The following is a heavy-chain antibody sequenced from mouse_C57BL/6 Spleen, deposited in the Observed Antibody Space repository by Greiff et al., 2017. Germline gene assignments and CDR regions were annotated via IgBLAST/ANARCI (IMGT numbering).Heavy chain of an antibody. J-gene: IGHJ4*01. D-gene: IGHD2-1*01. CDR3: ARRGVYYLTTGAMDY. Sequence: QVQLQQPGAELVKPGASVKLSCKASGYTFTSYWMQWVKQRPGQGLEWIGEIDPSDSYTNYNQKFKGKATLTVDTSSSTAYMQLSSLTSEDSAVYYCARRGVYYLTTGAMDYWGQGTSVTVSS. CDR2: IDPSDSYT. V-gene: IGHV1-50*01. CDR1: GYTFTSYW.